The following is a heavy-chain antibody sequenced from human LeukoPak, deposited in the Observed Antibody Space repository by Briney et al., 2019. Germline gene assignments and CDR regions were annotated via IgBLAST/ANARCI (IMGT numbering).Heavy chain of an antibody. Sequence: GGSLRLSCAASGFTFSSYAMSWVRQAPGKGLEWVSAISGSGGSTYYADSVKGRFTTSRDNSKNTLYLQMNSLRAEDTAVYYCAKDQRIQLWLPLGMDVWGQGTTVTVSS. V-gene: IGHV3-23*01. D-gene: IGHD5-18*01. CDR1: GFTFSSYA. J-gene: IGHJ6*02. CDR2: ISGSGGST. CDR3: AKDQRIQLWLPLGMDV.